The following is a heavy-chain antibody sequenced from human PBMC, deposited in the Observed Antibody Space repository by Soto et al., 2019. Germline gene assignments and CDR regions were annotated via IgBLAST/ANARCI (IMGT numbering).Heavy chain of an antibody. J-gene: IGHJ5*02. CDR1: GDSVSGNSAA. D-gene: IGHD3-9*01. V-gene: IGHV6-1*01. CDR3: ARDFSLRYFDWSNWFDP. Sequence: PSQTLSLTCAISGDSVSGNSAAWNWIRQSPSRGLEWLGRTYYRSKWYNDYAVSVKSRITINPDTSKNQFSLQLNSVTPEDTAVYYCARDFSLRYFDWSNWFDPWGQGTLVTVSS. CDR2: TYYRSKWYN.